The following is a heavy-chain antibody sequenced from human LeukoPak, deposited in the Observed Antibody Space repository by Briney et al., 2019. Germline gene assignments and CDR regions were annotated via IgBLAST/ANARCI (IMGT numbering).Heavy chain of an antibody. D-gene: IGHD3-3*01. Sequence: PGGSLRLSCAASGFTFTNAYMSWVRQAPGKGLEWVSAISGSGGSTYYADSVKGRFTISRDNSKNTLYLQMNSLRAEDTAVYYCAKDARYDFWSGYYIREYYFDYWGQGTLVTVSS. CDR2: ISGSGGST. V-gene: IGHV3-23*01. CDR3: AKDARYDFWSGYYIREYYFDY. CDR1: GFTFTNAY. J-gene: IGHJ4*02.